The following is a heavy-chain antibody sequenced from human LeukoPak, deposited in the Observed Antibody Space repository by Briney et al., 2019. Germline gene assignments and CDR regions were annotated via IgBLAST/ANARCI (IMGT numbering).Heavy chain of an antibody. CDR3: ASRESLLGALDY. D-gene: IGHD3-10*01. CDR2: IYYSGST. Sequence: SETLSLTCSLSGGPISSYYWIWIRQPPGKGLEWIGYIYYSGSTNYNPSLKSRVTISVDTSKNQFSLKLSSVTAADTAVYYCASRESLLGALDYWGQGTLVTVSS. J-gene: IGHJ4*02. V-gene: IGHV4-59*01. CDR1: GGPISSYY.